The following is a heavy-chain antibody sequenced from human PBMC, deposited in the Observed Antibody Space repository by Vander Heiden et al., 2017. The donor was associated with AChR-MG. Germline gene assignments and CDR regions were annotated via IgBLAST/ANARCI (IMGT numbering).Heavy chain of an antibody. J-gene: IGHJ6*02. V-gene: IGHV1-24*01. CDR1: GYTLTELS. Sequence: QVQLVQSGAEVKKPGASVKVSCKVSGYTLTELSMHWVRQAPGKGLEWMVGFDPEDGETIYAQKFQGRVTMTEDTSTDTAYMELSSLRSEDTAVYYCATMKVVVVITTYYYYGMDVWGQGTTVTVSS. CDR3: ATMKVVVVITTYYYYGMDV. D-gene: IGHD3-22*01. CDR2: FDPEDGET.